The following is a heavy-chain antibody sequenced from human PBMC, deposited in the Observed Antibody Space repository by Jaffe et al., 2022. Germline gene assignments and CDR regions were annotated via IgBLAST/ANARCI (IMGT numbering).Heavy chain of an antibody. V-gene: IGHV4-39*01. D-gene: IGHD3-3*01. CDR2: IYYSGST. Sequence: QLQLQESGPGLVKPSETLSLTCTVSGGSISSSSYYWGWIRQPPGKGLEWIGSIYYSGSTYYNPSLKSRVTISVDTSKNQFSLKLSSVTAADTAVYYCARLGAGSLYDFWSGYAGAHNWFDPWGQGTLVTVSS. CDR3: ARLGAGSLYDFWSGYAGAHNWFDP. J-gene: IGHJ5*02. CDR1: GGSISSSSYY.